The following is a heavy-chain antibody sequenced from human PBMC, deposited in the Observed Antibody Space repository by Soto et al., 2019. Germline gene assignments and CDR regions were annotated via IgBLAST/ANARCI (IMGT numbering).Heavy chain of an antibody. D-gene: IGHD6-13*01. CDR3: ARGNSSSWYVGYYYYGMDV. CDR1: GGTFSSYA. CDR2: IIPIFGTA. Sequence: QVQLVQSGAEVKKPGSSVKVSCKASGGTFSSYAISWVRQAPGQGLEWMGGIIPIFGTANYAQKFQGRVTNTADESTSTAYMELSSLRSEDTAVYYCARGNSSSWYVGYYYYGMDVWGQGTTVTVSS. J-gene: IGHJ6*02. V-gene: IGHV1-69*12.